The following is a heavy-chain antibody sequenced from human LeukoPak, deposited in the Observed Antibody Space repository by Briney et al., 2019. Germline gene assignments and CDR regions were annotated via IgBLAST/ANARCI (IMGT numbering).Heavy chain of an antibody. Sequence: PGGSLRLSCAASGFTFSSYTMSWVRQAPGKGLEWVANIKQDGSEKYYVDSVKGRFTISRDNAKNSLYLQMNSLRAEDTAVYYCARIDSSGYDAFDIWGQGTMVTVSS. J-gene: IGHJ3*02. CDR1: GFTFSSYT. CDR2: IKQDGSEK. D-gene: IGHD3-22*01. V-gene: IGHV3-7*05. CDR3: ARIDSSGYDAFDI.